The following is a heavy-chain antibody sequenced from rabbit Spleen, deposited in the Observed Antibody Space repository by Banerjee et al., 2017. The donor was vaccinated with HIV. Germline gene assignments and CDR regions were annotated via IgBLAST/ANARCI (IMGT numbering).Heavy chain of an antibody. V-gene: IGHV1S45*01. CDR1: GVSFSDKDV. J-gene: IGHJ4*01. CDR3: GRSYVGKAITSLNL. Sequence: EQLEESGGGLVKPEGSLTLTCKASGVSFSDKDVMCWVRQAPGKGLEWIACIYAGSSGTTYYASGAKGRFTISKTSSTTVTLQMTSLTAADTATYFCGRSYVGKAITSLNLWGPGTLVTVS. CDR2: IYAGSSGTT. D-gene: IGHD4-2*01.